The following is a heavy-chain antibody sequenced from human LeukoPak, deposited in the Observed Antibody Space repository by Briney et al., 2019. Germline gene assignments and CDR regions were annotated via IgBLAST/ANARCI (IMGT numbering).Heavy chain of an antibody. D-gene: IGHD3-22*01. CDR2: INPNSGGT. J-gene: IGHJ4*02. CDR3: ARDLYDSSGYYPGD. V-gene: IGHV1-2*06. CDR1: GYTFTGYY. Sequence: GASVKVSCKASGYTFTGYYMHWVRQAPGQGLEWMGRINPNSGGTNYAQKFQGRVTMTRDTSISTAYMELSRLRSDDTAVYYCARDLYDSSGYYPGDWGQGTLVTVSS.